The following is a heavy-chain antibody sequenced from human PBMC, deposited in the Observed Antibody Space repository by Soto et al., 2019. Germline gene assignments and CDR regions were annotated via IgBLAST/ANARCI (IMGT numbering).Heavy chain of an antibody. V-gene: IGHV3-23*01. D-gene: IGHD3-3*01. CDR3: AKGGITIFGVVPAYYFDY. CDR1: GFTFSSYA. CDR2: ISGSGGST. J-gene: IGHJ4*02. Sequence: PGGSLRLSCAASGFTFSSYAMSWVRQAPGKGLEWVSAISGSGGSTYYADSVKGRFTISRDNSKNTLYLRMNSLRAEDTAVYYCAKGGITIFGVVPAYYFDYWGQGTLVTVS.